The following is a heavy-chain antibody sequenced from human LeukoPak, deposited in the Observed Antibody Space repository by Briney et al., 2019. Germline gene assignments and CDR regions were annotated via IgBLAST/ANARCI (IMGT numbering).Heavy chain of an antibody. CDR1: GFTFSDYY. Sequence: KPGGSLRLSCAASGFTFSDYYMSWIRQAPGKGLEWVSYISSSSSYTNYADSVKGRFTISRDNAKNSLYLQMNSLRAEDTAVYYCARPYSSGGIPWYYFDYWGQGTLVTVSS. J-gene: IGHJ4*02. CDR2: ISSSSSYT. V-gene: IGHV3-11*06. D-gene: IGHD6-19*01. CDR3: ARPYSSGGIPWYYFDY.